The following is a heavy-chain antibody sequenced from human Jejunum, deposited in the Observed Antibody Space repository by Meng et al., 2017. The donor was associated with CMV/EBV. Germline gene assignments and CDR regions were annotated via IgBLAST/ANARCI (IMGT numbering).Heavy chain of an antibody. V-gene: IGHV4-39*07. CDR2: IYYNGNT. CDR3: ARLSAAGNYFYYYGLDG. CDR1: ISSNSDY. J-gene: IGHJ6*02. D-gene: IGHD6-13*01. Sequence: ISSNSDYWGWIRQPPGKGLEWIGNIYYNGNTYYNPSLKSRVTISVDSSKNQFSLKLTSMTAEDTAVYYCARLSAAGNYFYYYGLDGWGPGTRVTVSS.